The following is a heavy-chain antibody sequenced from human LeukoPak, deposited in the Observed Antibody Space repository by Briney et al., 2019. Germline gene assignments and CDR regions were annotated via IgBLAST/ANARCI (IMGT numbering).Heavy chain of an antibody. D-gene: IGHD6-6*01. V-gene: IGHV3-30-3*01. J-gene: IGHJ6*03. CDR3: ARDPSSSSYYYYYMDV. Sequence: PGGSLRLSCAASGFTFSSYAMHWVRQAPGKGLEWVAVISYDGSNKYYADSVKGRFTISRDNSKNTPYLQMNSLRAEDTAVYYCARDPSSSSYYYYYMDVWGKGTTVTVSS. CDR1: GFTFSSYA. CDR2: ISYDGSNK.